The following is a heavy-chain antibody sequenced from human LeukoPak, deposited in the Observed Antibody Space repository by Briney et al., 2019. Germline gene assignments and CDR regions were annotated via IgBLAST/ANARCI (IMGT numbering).Heavy chain of an antibody. J-gene: IGHJ6*03. CDR3: ARATNYCSSTSCALAYYYYYMDV. CDR2: INHSGST. CDR1: GGSFSGYY. V-gene: IGHV4-34*01. D-gene: IGHD2-2*01. Sequence: SETLSLTCAVYGGSFSGYYWSWIRQPPGKGLEWIGEINHSGSTNYNPSLKSRVTISVDTSKNQFSLKLSSVTAADTAVYYCARATNYCSSTSCALAYYYYYMDVWGKGTTVTVSS.